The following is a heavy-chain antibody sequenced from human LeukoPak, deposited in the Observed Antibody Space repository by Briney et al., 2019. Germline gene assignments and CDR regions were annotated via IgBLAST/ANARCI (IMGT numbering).Heavy chain of an antibody. CDR3: ARDRSDGSGYYGYYFDY. D-gene: IGHD3-22*01. V-gene: IGHV4-59*01. CDR2: IYYSGST. CDR1: GGSIGSYY. J-gene: IGHJ4*02. Sequence: MTSETLSLTCILSGGSIGSYYWSWIRQPPGKGLEWIGHIYYSGSTDYNPSLRSRVTISVDTSKNQFSLRLSSVTAADTAVYYCARDRSDGSGYYGYYFDYWGQGTLVSVSS.